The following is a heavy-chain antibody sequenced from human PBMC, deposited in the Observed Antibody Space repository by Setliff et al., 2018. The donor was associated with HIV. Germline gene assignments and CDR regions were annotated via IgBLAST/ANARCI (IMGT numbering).Heavy chain of an antibody. J-gene: IGHJ5*01. CDR3: ARHSPSDS. CDR1: DDSFSNYD. Sequence: KPSETLSLTCVVSDDSFSNYDRTWIRQSPGEALEWIGYISSSGTTNYNPSLRSRVTISMETSNTRFSLWLKSVTAADTAVYFCARHSPSDSWGQGTLVTVSS. V-gene: IGHV4-59*08. CDR2: ISSSGTT.